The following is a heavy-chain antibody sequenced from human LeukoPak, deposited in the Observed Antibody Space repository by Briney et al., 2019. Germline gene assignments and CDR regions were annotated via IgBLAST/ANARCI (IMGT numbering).Heavy chain of an antibody. D-gene: IGHD6-25*01. Sequence: GRSLRLSCAASGFTFSSYSMNWVRQAPGEGLEWVSSISSSSSYIYYADSVKGRFTISRDNAKNSLYLQMNSLRAEDTAVYYCARDHGYAFDIWGQGTMVTVSS. J-gene: IGHJ3*02. CDR3: ARDHGYAFDI. CDR2: ISSSSSYI. CDR1: GFTFSSYS. V-gene: IGHV3-21*01.